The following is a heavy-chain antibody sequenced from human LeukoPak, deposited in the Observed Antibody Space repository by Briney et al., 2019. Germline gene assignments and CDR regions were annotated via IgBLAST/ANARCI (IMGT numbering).Heavy chain of an antibody. CDR1: GFTFSSYA. V-gene: IGHV3-30-3*01. Sequence: GRSLRLSCAASGFTFSSYAMHWVRQAPGKGLEWVAVISYDGSNKYYADSVKGRFTISRDNSKSTLYLQMNSLRAEDTAVYYCAREMATILDYWGQGTLVTVSP. CDR3: AREMATILDY. D-gene: IGHD5-24*01. J-gene: IGHJ4*02. CDR2: ISYDGSNK.